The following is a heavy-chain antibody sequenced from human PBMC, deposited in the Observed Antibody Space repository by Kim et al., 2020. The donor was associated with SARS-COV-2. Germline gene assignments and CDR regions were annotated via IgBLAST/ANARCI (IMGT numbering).Heavy chain of an antibody. CDR1: EVTVINNY. D-gene: IGHD3-10*01. Sequence: GGSLRLSCTASEVTVINNYMSWVRQAPGKGLEWVSVIYTDGGTKYADSVKGRFTISRDSSKTTLYLQMNSLRVDDTAVYYCARADFYGSGRPSGRFDYWGQGTLVTVSS. J-gene: IGHJ4*02. V-gene: IGHV3-66*01. CDR2: IYTDGGT. CDR3: ARADFYGSGRPSGRFDY.